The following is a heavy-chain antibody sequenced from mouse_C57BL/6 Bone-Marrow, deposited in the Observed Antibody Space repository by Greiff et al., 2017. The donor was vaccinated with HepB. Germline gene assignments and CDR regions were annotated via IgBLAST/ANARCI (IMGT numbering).Heavy chain of an antibody. D-gene: IGHD1-1*01. CDR2: IYPGSGST. V-gene: IGHV1-55*01. Sequence: QVQLQQPGAELVKPGASVKMSCKASGYTFTSYWITWVKQRPGQGLEWIGDIYPGSGSTNSNEKFKSKATLTVDTSSSTAYMQRRSLTSEDSAVYDCARDYYGTPFAYWGQGTLVTVSA. CDR1: GYTFTSYW. J-gene: IGHJ3*01. CDR3: ARDYYGTPFAY.